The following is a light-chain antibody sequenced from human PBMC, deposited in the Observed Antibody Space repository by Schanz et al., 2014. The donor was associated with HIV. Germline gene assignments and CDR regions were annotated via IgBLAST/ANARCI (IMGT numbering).Light chain of an antibody. V-gene: IGKV3-15*01. CDR3: QQYNNWPPIT. Sequence: EFVLTQSPGTLSLSPGERAALSCRASQSFSSSHLAWYQQKPGQAPRLLIYDAFTRATGIPARFSGSGSGTEFTLTISSLQSEDFAVYYCQQYNNWPPITFGQGTRLEIK. J-gene: IGKJ5*01. CDR1: QSFSSSH. CDR2: DAF.